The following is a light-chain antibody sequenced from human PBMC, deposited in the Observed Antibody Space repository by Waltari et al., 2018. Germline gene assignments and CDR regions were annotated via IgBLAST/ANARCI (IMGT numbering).Light chain of an antibody. Sequence: VLTQSSGTLSLSPGESATLSCRASQSVTNDCLAWYQQNPGQAPRLLIYDATSRATGIPDRFSGSGSGTDFTLTISRLEPEDFAVYHCQQYGSLPWTCGQGTKVDMK. V-gene: IGKV3-20*01. J-gene: IGKJ1*01. CDR2: DAT. CDR3: QQYGSLPWT. CDR1: QSVTNDC.